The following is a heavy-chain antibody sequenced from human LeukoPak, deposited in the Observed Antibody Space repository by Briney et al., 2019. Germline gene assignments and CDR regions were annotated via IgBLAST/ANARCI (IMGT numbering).Heavy chain of an antibody. CDR2: LNPSSGST. V-gene: IGHV1-46*01. CDR1: GYTFTIYY. Sequence: ASVTVSCKASGYTFTIYYIHWVRQAPGQGLEWMGILNPSSGSTSYAQNFQGRVAMTRDTSTSTVHLELSSLSSEDTAVYYCARKKGAEGLDYWGQGTLVTVSS. J-gene: IGHJ4*02. D-gene: IGHD3-16*01. CDR3: ARKKGAEGLDY.